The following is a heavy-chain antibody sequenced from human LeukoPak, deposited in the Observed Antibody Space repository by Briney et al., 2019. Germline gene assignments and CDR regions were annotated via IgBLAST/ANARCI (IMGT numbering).Heavy chain of an antibody. V-gene: IGHV4-34*01. D-gene: IGHD3-16*01. Sequence: LETLSLTCAVYGGSFSGYYWSWIRQPPGKGLEWIGEINHSGSTNYNPSLKSRVTISVDTSKNQFSLKLSSVTAADTAVYYCARGPGGVAVDYWGQGTLVTVSS. CDR1: GGSFSGYY. J-gene: IGHJ4*02. CDR2: INHSGST. CDR3: ARGPGGVAVDY.